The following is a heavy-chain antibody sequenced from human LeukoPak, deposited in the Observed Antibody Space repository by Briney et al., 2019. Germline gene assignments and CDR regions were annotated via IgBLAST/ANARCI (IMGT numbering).Heavy chain of an antibody. J-gene: IGHJ4*01. CDR3: ATTSRPTVTIDQYYFDY. Sequence: ASVNVSCKSSGYSCTIYCMHWVRQAPAQGLEWMGFVYTYSGGNNYPHHSQRRVITTRETSTTNPYIEVRSPTSDENAVYYRATTSRPTVTIDQYYFDYWGQGTLVTVSS. V-gene: IGHV1-2*02. CDR2: VYTYSGGN. CDR1: GYSCTIYC. D-gene: IGHD4-17*01.